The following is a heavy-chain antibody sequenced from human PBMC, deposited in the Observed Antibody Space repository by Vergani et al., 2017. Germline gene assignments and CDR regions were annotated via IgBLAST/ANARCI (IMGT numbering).Heavy chain of an antibody. CDR1: GYTLTELS. D-gene: IGHD2-2*01. J-gene: IGHJ5*02. Sequence: QVQLVQSGAEVKKPGASVKVSCKVSGYTLTELSMHWVRQAPGEGLEWMGGFDPEDGETIYAQKFQDRVTITRDRSMSTAYMELSSLRSEDTAMYYCALAESSTSCINSVCITPETGSWFDPWGQGTLVTVSS. V-gene: IGHV1-24*01. CDR3: ALAESSTSCINSVCITPETGSWFDP. CDR2: FDPEDGET.